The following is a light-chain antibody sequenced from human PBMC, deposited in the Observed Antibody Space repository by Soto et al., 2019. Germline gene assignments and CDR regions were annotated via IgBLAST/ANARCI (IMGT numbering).Light chain of an antibody. V-gene: IGKV3D-20*02. CDR3: QQRSNWPPWT. Sequence: EIVLTQSPGTLSLSPGERATLSCRASQSVSSSYLAWYQQKPGQAPRLLIYDASRRASGTPDRFSGSGSGTDFTLTISSLEPEDFAVYYCQQRSNWPPWTFGQGTKVDIK. J-gene: IGKJ1*01. CDR2: DAS. CDR1: QSVSSSY.